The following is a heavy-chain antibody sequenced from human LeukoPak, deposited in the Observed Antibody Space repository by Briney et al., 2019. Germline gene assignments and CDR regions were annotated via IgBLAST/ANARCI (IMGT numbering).Heavy chain of an antibody. J-gene: IGHJ4*02. Sequence: PSEPLSLTCAVHGGSFNGYYWSWIRQPPGKGLEWIGEINDSRSTKYNPSLKSRVTISVDTSKNQFSLKLNSVTAADTAVYYCARGPPVVYDVLTGYYRFDYWGQGTLVTVSS. CDR3: ARGPPVVYDVLTGYYRFDY. CDR1: GGSFNGYY. D-gene: IGHD3-9*01. CDR2: INDSRST. V-gene: IGHV4-34*01.